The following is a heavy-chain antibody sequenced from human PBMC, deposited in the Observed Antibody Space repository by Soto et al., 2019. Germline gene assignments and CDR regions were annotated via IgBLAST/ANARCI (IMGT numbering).Heavy chain of an antibody. CDR2: ISWSGRSI. V-gene: IGHV3-9*01. CDR3: AKDMVATTGQFDY. D-gene: IGHD5-12*01. Sequence: EVQLVESGGGLVQPGRSLRLSCAASGFIFEDYAMHWVRQAPGKGLEWVSGISWSGRSIGHADAVKGRFTISRDNAKNFLNLEMSSLRTEDTALYYCAKDMVATTGQFDYWGQGTPVTVSP. CDR1: GFIFEDYA. J-gene: IGHJ4*02.